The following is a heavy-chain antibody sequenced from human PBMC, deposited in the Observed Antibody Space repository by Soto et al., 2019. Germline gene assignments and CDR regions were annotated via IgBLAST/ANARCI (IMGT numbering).Heavy chain of an antibody. CDR2: FDPEDGET. D-gene: IGHD6-13*01. J-gene: IGHJ3*02. CDR1: S. Sequence: SMRSPHHSKRKGLEWMGGFDPEDGETIYAQKFQGRVTMTEDTSTDTAYMELSSLRSEDTAVYYCATGTLPGIAAAGSSGAFDIWGQGTMVTVSS. V-gene: IGHV1-24*01. CDR3: ATGTLPGIAAAGSSGAFDI.